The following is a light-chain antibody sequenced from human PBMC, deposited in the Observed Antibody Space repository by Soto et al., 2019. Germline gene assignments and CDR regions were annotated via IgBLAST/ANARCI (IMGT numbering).Light chain of an antibody. CDR1: RSNIGSNY. Sequence: QSVLTQPPSASGTPGQRVTFSCSGGRSNIGSNYVFWYQQFPGTAPKLLIYRNNQRPSGVPDRFSGSKSGTSASLAISGLRSEDEADYYCTSWDDSLHHVVFGGGTQLTVL. CDR2: RNN. V-gene: IGLV1-47*01. J-gene: IGLJ2*01. CDR3: TSWDDSLHHVV.